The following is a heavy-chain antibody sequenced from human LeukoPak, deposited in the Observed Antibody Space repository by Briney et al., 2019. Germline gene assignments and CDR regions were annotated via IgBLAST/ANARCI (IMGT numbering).Heavy chain of an antibody. CDR2: INGEGSDT. CDR1: GFTFSSYW. J-gene: IGHJ4*02. CDR3: VRDPPEREELFDY. D-gene: IGHD1-26*01. Sequence: GGSLRLSCAASGFTFSSYWMHWVRQAPGKGLVWVSRINGEGSDTSYADSVKGRFTISRDNAKNTLHLQMNSLRVEDTAVYYCVRDPPEREELFDYWGQGTLVTVSS. V-gene: IGHV3-74*01.